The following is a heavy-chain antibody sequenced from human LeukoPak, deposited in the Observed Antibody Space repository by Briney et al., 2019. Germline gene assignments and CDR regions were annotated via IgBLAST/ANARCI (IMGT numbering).Heavy chain of an antibody. CDR3: ARWYCDKNICPSYYYGMDV. V-gene: IGHV3-48*03. CDR2: ISSSGSTV. CDR1: GCTFSSYE. D-gene: IGHD2/OR15-2a*01. Sequence: GGSLRLSCAASGCTFSSYEMNWVRQAPGKGLEWVSFISSSGSTVNYVDSVKDRFTISRDNAKNSLYLQMDSLRAEDTAVYYCARWYCDKNICPSYYYGMDVWGQGTTVTVSS. J-gene: IGHJ6*02.